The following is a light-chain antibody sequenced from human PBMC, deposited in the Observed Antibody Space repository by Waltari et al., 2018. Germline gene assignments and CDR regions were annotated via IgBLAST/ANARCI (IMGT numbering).Light chain of an antibody. CDR2: WAS. J-gene: IGKJ3*01. CDR3: QQYYSAPLT. V-gene: IGKV4-1*01. Sequence: DIVMTQSPDSLAVSLGERATINCKSSQSVLYSSNNKKDLAWYQQKPGQPPKLLIYWASTRESGVPDRFSGSGSGTDFTLTISSLQAEDVAVYYCQQYYSAPLTFGPGTKVDIK. CDR1: QSVLYSSNNKKD.